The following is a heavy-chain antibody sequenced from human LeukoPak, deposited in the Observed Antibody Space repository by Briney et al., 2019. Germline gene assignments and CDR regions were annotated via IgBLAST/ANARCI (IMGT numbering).Heavy chain of an antibody. V-gene: IGHV3-30*18. CDR2: ISFDGKNQ. CDR3: AKDLPAETKMGGFDF. Sequence: GGSLRLSCAGSGFNFNNSGMHWVRQAPGKGLEWVAVISFDGKNQHYAGSVKGRFTTSRDNSNNTVYLQMNSLRPDDTAVYYCAKDLPAETKMGGFDFWGQGALVTISS. J-gene: IGHJ4*02. CDR1: GFNFNNSG. D-gene: IGHD4-11*01.